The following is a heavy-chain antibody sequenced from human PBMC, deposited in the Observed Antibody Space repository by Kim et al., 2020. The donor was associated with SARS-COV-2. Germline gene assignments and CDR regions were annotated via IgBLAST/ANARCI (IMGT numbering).Heavy chain of an antibody. Sequence: SRVTISVDTSKNQFSLKLSSVTAADTAVYYCARGCSSTSCYRYYYYGMDVWGQGTTVTVSS. D-gene: IGHD2-2*01. CDR3: ARGCSSTSCYRYYYYGMDV. J-gene: IGHJ6*02. V-gene: IGHV4-30-2*05.